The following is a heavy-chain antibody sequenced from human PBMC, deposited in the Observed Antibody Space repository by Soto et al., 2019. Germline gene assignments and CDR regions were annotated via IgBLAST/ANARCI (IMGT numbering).Heavy chain of an antibody. Sequence: QVQLQQWGAGLLKPSETLSLTCAVYGGSFSGYYWSWIRQPPGKGLEWIGEINHSGRTNYNPSLKSGVTISVDTSKNQFSLQLSSVTAADTAVYYCARGPAFDYSSGWDRYYYYYMDVWGKGTTVTVSS. CDR3: ARGPAFDYSSGWDRYYYYYMDV. V-gene: IGHV4-34*01. J-gene: IGHJ6*03. CDR1: GGSFSGYY. D-gene: IGHD6-19*01. CDR2: INHSGRT.